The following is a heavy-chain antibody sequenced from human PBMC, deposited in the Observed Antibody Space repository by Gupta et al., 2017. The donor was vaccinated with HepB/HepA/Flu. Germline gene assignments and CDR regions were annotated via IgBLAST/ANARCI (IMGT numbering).Heavy chain of an antibody. CDR3: ARNFSYCSVGYCHLNWFDP. V-gene: IGHV4-39*01. J-gene: IGHJ5*02. Sequence: QLQLLESGPGLVKPSETLSLTCTVSGASISDSNFYWSWIRQSPGKGLEWIGSIYYSGSTHYNPSLKSRLSMSVDTSKNQFFLRLSSVTATDTAVYYCARNFSYCSVGYCHLNWFDPWGQGTLVSVSS. CDR2: IYYSGST. D-gene: IGHD2-15*01. CDR1: GASISDSNFY.